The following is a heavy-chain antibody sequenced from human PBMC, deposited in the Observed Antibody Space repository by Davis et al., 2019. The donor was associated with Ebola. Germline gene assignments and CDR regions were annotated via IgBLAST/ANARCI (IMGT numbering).Heavy chain of an antibody. D-gene: IGHD3-10*01. V-gene: IGHV3-30*02. CDR1: GFTFSSYW. Sequence: GESLKISCAASGFTFSSYWMSWVRQAPGKGLEWVAVIWYDGSNKYYADSVKGRFTISRDNSKNTLYLQMNSLRAEDTAVYYCAKDHWVRGVIVVHYYYYGMDVWGQGTTVTVSS. CDR3: AKDHWVRGVIVVHYYYYGMDV. J-gene: IGHJ6*02. CDR2: IWYDGSNK.